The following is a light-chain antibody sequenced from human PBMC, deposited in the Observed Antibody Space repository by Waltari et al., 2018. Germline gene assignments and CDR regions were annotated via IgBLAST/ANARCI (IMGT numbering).Light chain of an antibody. CDR2: YFT. J-gene: IGLJ2*01. CDR3: SSYMDTTALEL. CDR1: SSDIGSYHY. Sequence: QSALTQPASVSGSPGQSLTIPCTGTSSDIGSYHYVSWYQQHPGKAPKLIIFYFTNRPSGVSNRFSGAKSGNTASLIISGLQGEDEADYYCSSYMDTTALELFGGGTSLTVL. V-gene: IGLV2-14*03.